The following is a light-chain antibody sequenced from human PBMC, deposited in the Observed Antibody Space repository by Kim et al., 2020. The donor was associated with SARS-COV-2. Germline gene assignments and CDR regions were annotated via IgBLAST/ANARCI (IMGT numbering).Light chain of an antibody. J-gene: IGLJ2*01. CDR2: DVS. CDR3: SSYTSSSTPHVV. Sequence: QSALTQPASVSGSPGQSITISCTGTSSDVGGYNYVSWYQQHTGKAPKLMIYDVSNRPSGVSNRFSGSKSGNTASLTISGLQAEDEADYYCSSYTSSSTPHVVFGGGTQLTVL. CDR1: SSDVGGYNY. V-gene: IGLV2-14*03.